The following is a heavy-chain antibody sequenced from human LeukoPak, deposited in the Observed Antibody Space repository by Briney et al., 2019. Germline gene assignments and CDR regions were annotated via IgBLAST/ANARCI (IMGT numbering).Heavy chain of an antibody. Sequence: GGSLRLSCAASGFTFSSYAMSWVRQAPGKGLEWVSAISGSGDSTYYADSVKGRFTISRDNSKITLYLQMNSLRGEDRAVYYCAKDEDESITGGNWFDPWGQGTLVTVSS. CDR2: ISGSGDST. D-gene: IGHD1-20*01. V-gene: IGHV3-23*01. CDR1: GFTFSSYA. J-gene: IGHJ5*02. CDR3: AKDEDESITGGNWFDP.